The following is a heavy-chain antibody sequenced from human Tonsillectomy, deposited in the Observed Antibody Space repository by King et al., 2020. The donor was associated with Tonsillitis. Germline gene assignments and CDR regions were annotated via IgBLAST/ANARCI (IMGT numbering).Heavy chain of an antibody. Sequence: EVQLVESGGGLVQPGGSLRLSCAASGFTFSSYAMSWVRQAPGKGLEWVSDISGSGGSTYYADSVKGRFTISRDNYKNTLYLQMNSLRAEDTAVYYCAKGDAGGGDGYKFGVDYWGQGTLVTVSS. CDR3: AKGDAGGGDGYKFGVDY. CDR2: ISGSGGST. D-gene: IGHD5-24*01. V-gene: IGHV3-23*04. CDR1: GFTFSSYA. J-gene: IGHJ4*02.